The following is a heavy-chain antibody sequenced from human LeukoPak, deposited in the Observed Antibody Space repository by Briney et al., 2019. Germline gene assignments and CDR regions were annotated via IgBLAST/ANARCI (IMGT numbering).Heavy chain of an antibody. J-gene: IGHJ4*02. Sequence: PGGSLRLSCAASGFTFSSYDMHWVRQAPGKGLEWVAFIRYEGSNKYYADSVKGRFTISRDNSKNTLYLQMNSLRAEDTAVYYCAKGEDCSSTSCSDPYSSSSHFDYWGQGTLVTVSS. V-gene: IGHV3-30*02. CDR2: IRYEGSNK. D-gene: IGHD2-2*01. CDR3: AKGEDCSSTSCSDPYSSSSHFDY. CDR1: GFTFSSYD.